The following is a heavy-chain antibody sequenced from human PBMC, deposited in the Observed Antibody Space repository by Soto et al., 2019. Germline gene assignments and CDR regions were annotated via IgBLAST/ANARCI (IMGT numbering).Heavy chain of an antibody. J-gene: IGHJ3*02. CDR3: AKGSAAGTGGAFDI. Sequence: EVQLVESGGGLVQPGRSLRLSCAASGFTFDDYAMHWVRQAPGKGLEWVSGISWNSGSIGYADSVKGRFTISRDNAKNSLYLQMNSLRAEDTALYYCAKGSAAGTGGAFDISGQGTMVTASS. CDR1: GFTFDDYA. CDR2: ISWNSGSI. D-gene: IGHD6-13*01. V-gene: IGHV3-9*01.